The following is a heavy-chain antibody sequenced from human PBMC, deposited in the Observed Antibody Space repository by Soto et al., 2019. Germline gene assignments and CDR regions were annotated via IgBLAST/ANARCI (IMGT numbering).Heavy chain of an antibody. CDR3: ARGGYYDSSGSRNYHYYGMNV. J-gene: IGHJ6*02. Sequence: SVKVTCKDSGYTFTRTGSRWVRQAPGQGLEWMGWISTYDGNTKYAQILQGRVSMTTDTSAKTAYMEVRSLRSDDTAVYYCARGGYYDSSGSRNYHYYGMNVWGQGTTVTVSS. D-gene: IGHD3-22*01. V-gene: IGHV1-18*01. CDR1: GYTFTRTG. CDR2: ISTYDGNT.